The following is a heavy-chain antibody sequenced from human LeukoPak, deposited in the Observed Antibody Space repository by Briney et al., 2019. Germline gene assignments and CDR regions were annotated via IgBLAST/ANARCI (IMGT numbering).Heavy chain of an antibody. CDR3: ARERADALDI. V-gene: IGHV3-11*01. CDR1: GFTFSDFH. Sequence: GGSLRLSCAASGFTFSDFHMCWIRQAPGKGLEWVSFSSTSGSTIFYADSVKGRLTISRDNAKNSLYLQMNSLRAEDTAVYYCARERADALDIWGPGTMVTVSS. J-gene: IGHJ3*02. CDR2: SSTSGSTI.